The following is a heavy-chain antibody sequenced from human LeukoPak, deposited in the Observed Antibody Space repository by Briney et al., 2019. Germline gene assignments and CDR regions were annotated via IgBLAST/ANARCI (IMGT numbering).Heavy chain of an antibody. CDR2: INSDGSST. CDR1: GFTFSSYW. V-gene: IGHV3-74*01. J-gene: IGHJ4*02. CDR3: ARDPSYSENLDS. Sequence: GGSLRLSCAASGFTFSSYWMHWVRQAPGKGLVWVSRINSDGSSTTYADSVKGRFTISRDNAKNTLYLQLNSLRAEDTGVYYCARDPSYSENLDSWGQGTLVTVSS. D-gene: IGHD1-26*01.